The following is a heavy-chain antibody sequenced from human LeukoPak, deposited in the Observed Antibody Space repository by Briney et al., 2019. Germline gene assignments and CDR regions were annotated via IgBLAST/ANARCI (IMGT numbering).Heavy chain of an antibody. V-gene: IGHV3-33*01. CDR1: GFTFSSYG. CDR2: IWYDGSNK. J-gene: IGHJ4*02. Sequence: GGSLRLSCAASGFTFSSYGMHWVRQAPGKGLEWVAVIWYDGSNKYYADSVKGRFTISRDNSKNTLYLQMNSLRAEDTAVYYCAREGPWAKLDYWGRGTLVTVSS. CDR3: AREGPWAKLDY.